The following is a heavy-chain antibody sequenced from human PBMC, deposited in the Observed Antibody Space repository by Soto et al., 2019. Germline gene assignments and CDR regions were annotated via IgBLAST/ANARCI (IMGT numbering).Heavy chain of an antibody. Sequence: SETLSLTCTVSGGSISSYYWSWIRQPPGKGLEWIGYIYYSGSTNYNPSLKSRVTISVDTSKNQFSLKLSSVTAADTAVYYCARLVKVRSQSSYYYFDYWGQGTLVTVSS. J-gene: IGHJ4*02. V-gene: IGHV4-59*08. D-gene: IGHD3-10*01. CDR3: ARLVKVRSQSSYYYFDY. CDR2: IYYSGST. CDR1: GGSISSYY.